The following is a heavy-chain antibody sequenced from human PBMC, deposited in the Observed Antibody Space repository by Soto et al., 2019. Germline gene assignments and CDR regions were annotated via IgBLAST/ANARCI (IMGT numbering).Heavy chain of an antibody. CDR2: IRAHNGKT. J-gene: IGHJ4*02. V-gene: IGHV1-18*01. Sequence: QVHLVQSGAEVKKPGPSVKVSCKGSGYAFTTYGITWVRQAPGQGLEGMGWIRAHNGKTNYAQKLQGRVTVTRDTSTSTAYMELRSLRSDDTAVYYCARGRYGDYWGQGALVTVSS. D-gene: IGHD1-1*01. CDR1: GYAFTTYG. CDR3: ARGRYGDY.